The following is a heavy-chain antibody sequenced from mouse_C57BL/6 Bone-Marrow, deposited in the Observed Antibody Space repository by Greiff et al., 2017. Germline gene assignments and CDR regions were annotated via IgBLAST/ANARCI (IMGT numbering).Heavy chain of an antibody. J-gene: IGHJ3*01. CDR2: ISDGGSYT. CDR3: ARGIYYGNPWFAY. D-gene: IGHD2-1*01. V-gene: IGHV5-4*03. Sequence: EVKVVESGGGLVKPGGSLKLSCAASGFTFSSYAMSWVRQTPEKRREWVATISDGGSYTYYPDNVKGRFTISRDNAKNNLYLQMSHLKSEDTAMYYCARGIYYGNPWFAYWGQGTLVTVSA. CDR1: GFTFSSYA.